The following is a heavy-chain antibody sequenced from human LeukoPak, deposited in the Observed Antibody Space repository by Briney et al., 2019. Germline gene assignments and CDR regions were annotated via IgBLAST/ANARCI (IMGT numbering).Heavy chain of an antibody. J-gene: IGHJ4*02. V-gene: IGHV1-2*02. D-gene: IGHD2-21*02. CDR2: INLQSGDT. CDR1: GYTFTDSY. Sequence: ASVKVSCKASGYTFTDSYMHWVRQAPGQGLEYLAWINLQSGDTSYAQQFQGRVSLTRDTSISTAYMDLGGLRSDDTAVYHCAREGRHCGGDCYSFGSWGQGTLVTVSS. CDR3: AREGRHCGGDCYSFGS.